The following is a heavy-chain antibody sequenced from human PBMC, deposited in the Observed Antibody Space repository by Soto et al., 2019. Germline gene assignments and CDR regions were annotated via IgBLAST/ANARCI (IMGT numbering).Heavy chain of an antibody. D-gene: IGHD3-16*02. CDR2: INHSGST. CDR3: ARGGNYDYVWGSYRGGYGMDV. V-gene: IGHV4-34*01. Sequence: QVQLQQWGAGLLKPSETLSLTCAVYGGSFSGYYWSWIRQPPGKGLEWIGEINHSGSTNYNPSLKSQVAISVDTSKNQFSLKLSSVTAADTAVYYGARGGNYDYVWGSYRGGYGMDVWGQGTTVTVSS. J-gene: IGHJ6*02. CDR1: GGSFSGYY.